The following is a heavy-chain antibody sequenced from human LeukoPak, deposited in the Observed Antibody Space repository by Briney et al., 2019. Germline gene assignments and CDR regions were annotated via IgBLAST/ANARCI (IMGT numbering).Heavy chain of an antibody. Sequence: GGSLRLSCAASGFAFSVYEMYWVRQAPGKGLEGVSYISSSGGTRYYADSVKGRFTISRDNSKNTLYLQMNSLRAEDSAVYYCAKSSRIGVGAIAPSDYWGQGTLVTVSS. V-gene: IGHV3-48*03. J-gene: IGHJ4*02. D-gene: IGHD1-26*01. CDR3: AKSSRIGVGAIAPSDY. CDR1: GFAFSVYE. CDR2: ISSSGGTR.